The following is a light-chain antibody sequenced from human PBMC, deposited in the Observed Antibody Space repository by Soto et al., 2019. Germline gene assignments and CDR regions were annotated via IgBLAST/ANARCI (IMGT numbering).Light chain of an antibody. CDR3: QQYDSYSIT. Sequence: DIPMTQSPSTLSASVGDRVTITCRASQSIGDWLAWFQQKPGKAPKLLIYKASSLESGVPSRFSGSGSGTEFTLTISSLQPDDSATYYCQQYDSYSITFGQGTRLEIK. J-gene: IGKJ5*01. V-gene: IGKV1-5*03. CDR1: QSIGDW. CDR2: KAS.